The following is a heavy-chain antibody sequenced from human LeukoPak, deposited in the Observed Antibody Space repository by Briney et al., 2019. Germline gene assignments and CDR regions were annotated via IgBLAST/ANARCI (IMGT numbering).Heavy chain of an antibody. Sequence: GGSLRLSCAASGFTFSSYAMSWVRQAPGKGLEWVSAISGSGGSTYYADSVKGRLTISRDNSKNTLYLQMNSLRAEDTAVYYCAKDVYSYGYLDYWGQGTLVTVSS. D-gene: IGHD5-18*01. V-gene: IGHV3-23*01. CDR1: GFTFSSYA. CDR2: ISGSGGST. CDR3: AKDVYSYGYLDY. J-gene: IGHJ4*02.